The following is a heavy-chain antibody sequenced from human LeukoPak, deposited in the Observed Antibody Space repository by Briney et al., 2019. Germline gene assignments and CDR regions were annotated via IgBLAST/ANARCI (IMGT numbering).Heavy chain of an antibody. D-gene: IGHD3-10*01. CDR2: IRYDGSNK. V-gene: IGHV3-30*02. CDR3: ARGGRYYGSGSYFHYYYMDV. CDR1: GFTFSSYG. J-gene: IGHJ6*03. Sequence: GGSLRLSCAASGFTFSSYGMHWVRQAAGKGLEWVAFIRYDGSNKYYADSVKGRFTISRDNSKNTLYLQMNSLRAEDTAVYYCARGGRYYGSGSYFHYYYMDVWGKGTTVTVSS.